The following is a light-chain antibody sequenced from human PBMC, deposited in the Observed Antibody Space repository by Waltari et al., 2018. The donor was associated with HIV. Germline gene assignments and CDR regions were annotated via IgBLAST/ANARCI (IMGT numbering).Light chain of an antibody. V-gene: IGLV1-44*01. CDR1: SSNIGRNT. CDR3: AAWDDSLNGPG. J-gene: IGLJ3*02. Sequence: QSVLTQPPSASGTPGQRVTISCSGSSSNIGRNTVNWYQQLPGTAPKLLIYSNTQRPSGAPDRFPGGKSCTSASLAISGRQPGDWADYYGAAWDDSLNGPGFGGGTKLTV. CDR2: SNT.